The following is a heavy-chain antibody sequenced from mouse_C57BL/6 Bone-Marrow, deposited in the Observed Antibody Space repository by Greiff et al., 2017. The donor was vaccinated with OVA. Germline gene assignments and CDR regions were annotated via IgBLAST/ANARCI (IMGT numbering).Heavy chain of an antibody. V-gene: IGHV5-2*01. CDR1: EYEFPSHD. D-gene: IGHD3-2*02. CDR3: ARHAAQATKGDYAMDY. CDR2: INSDGGST. Sequence: EVMLVESGGGLVQPGESLKLSCESNEYEFPSHDMSWVRKTPEKRLELVAAINSDGGSTYYPDTMERRFIISRDNTKKTLYLQMSSLRSEDTALYYCARHAAQATKGDYAMDYWGQGTSVTVSS. J-gene: IGHJ4*01.